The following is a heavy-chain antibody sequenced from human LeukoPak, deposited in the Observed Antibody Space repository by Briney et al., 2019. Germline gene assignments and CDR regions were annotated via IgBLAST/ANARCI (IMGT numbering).Heavy chain of an antibody. CDR1: GFTFSSYG. V-gene: IGHV3-30*18. D-gene: IGHD2-15*01. CDR2: ISYDGSNK. Sequence: GGSLRLSCAASGFTFSSYGMHWVRQAPGKGLEWVAVISYDGSNKYYADSVKGRFTISRKNSKNTLYLQMNSLRAEDTAVYYCAKDPPEGYCSGGSFYFENYFDYWGQGTLVTVSS. J-gene: IGHJ4*02. CDR3: AKDPPEGYCSGGSFYFENYFDY.